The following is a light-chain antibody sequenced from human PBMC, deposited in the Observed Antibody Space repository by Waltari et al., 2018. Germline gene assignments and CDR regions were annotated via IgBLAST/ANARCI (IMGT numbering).Light chain of an antibody. CDR3: QHYVRLPAT. CDR2: DAS. J-gene: IGKJ1*01. Sequence: EIVLTQSPGTLSLSPGERATLSCRASQSVSRSLTWYQQKPGQAPRRLIYDASSRATGIPDRFSGSGSGTDFSLTISRLQPEDFAVYYCQHYVRLPATFGQGTKVEIK. V-gene: IGKV3-20*01. CDR1: QSVSRS.